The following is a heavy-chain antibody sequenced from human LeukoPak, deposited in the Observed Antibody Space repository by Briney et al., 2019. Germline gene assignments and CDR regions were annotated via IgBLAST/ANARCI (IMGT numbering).Heavy chain of an antibody. CDR1: GFTFDDYA. V-gene: IGHV3-9*01. J-gene: IGHJ4*02. CDR3: AKTGPTTYYFDF. Sequence: GGSLRLSCAASGFTFDDYAMHWVRQAPGKGLEWVSGITWNSGSIGYADSVKGRFTISRDNAQNSLYLQMNSLRAEDTALYYCAKTGPTTYYFDFWGQGTLVTVSS. CDR2: ITWNSGSI. D-gene: IGHD5-12*01.